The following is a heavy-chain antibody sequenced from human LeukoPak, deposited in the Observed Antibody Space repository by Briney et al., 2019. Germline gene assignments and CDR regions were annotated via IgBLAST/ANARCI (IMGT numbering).Heavy chain of an antibody. CDR1: GYTFTSYG. CDR2: ISGYNGNT. CDR3: ARDYGIAVAGFFTVGGFRMDV. V-gene: IGHV1-18*01. Sequence: SVTVSCKASGYTFTSYGISWVRKAPGQGLEWMGWISGYNGNTNYAQKLQGRVTMTTDTSTSTAYMELRSLRSDDTAVYYCARDYGIAVAGFFTVGGFRMDVWGQGTTVTVSS. J-gene: IGHJ6*02. D-gene: IGHD6-19*01.